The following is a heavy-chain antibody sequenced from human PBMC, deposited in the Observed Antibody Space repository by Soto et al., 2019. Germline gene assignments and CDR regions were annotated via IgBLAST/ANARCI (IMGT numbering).Heavy chain of an antibody. D-gene: IGHD6-19*01. CDR2: IYSGGST. J-gene: IGHJ4*02. V-gene: IGHV3-66*01. CDR1: GFTVSSNY. CDR3: ARDKGDSSGWYGGFDS. Sequence: EVQLVESGGGLVQPGGSLRLSCAASGFTVSSNYMSWVRQPPGKGLEWVSIIYSGGSTYYADSVKGRFTISRDNSKNTLYLQMNSLRAGDTAVYYCARDKGDSSGWYGGFDSWGQGTLVTVSS.